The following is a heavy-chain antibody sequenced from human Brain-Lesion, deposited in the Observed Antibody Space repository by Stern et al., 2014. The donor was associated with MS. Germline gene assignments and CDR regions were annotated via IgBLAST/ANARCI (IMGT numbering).Heavy chain of an antibody. D-gene: IGHD2-21*01. CDR3: ARGGVIYTQDRNGFDV. Sequence: VQLVESGSGQAKPSQTLSLTCAVSGGSISRGGSSWNWIRQPPGKGLEWIGFIFHSGRTYYNPSLKGRVFLSLATSTNQFGMNLRSVTAADTAVYYCARGGVIYTQDRNGFDVWGQGTMVTVSS. CDR1: GGSISRGGSS. V-gene: IGHV4-30-2*01. CDR2: IFHSGRT. J-gene: IGHJ3*01.